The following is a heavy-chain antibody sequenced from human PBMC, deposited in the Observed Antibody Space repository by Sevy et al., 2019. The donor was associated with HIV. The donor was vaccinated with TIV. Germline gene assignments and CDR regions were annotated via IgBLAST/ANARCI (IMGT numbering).Heavy chain of an antibody. V-gene: IGHV3-74*01. CDR3: AIGSAGTAQH. CDR2: INSDGRVS. J-gene: IGHJ4*02. CDR1: GFTSSSFY. Sequence: GGSLRLSCAASGFTSSSFYMHWVRQTPKKGLVWVSNINSDGRVSNYADSVKGRFIVSRDNAKNAQHLQMTSLGAEDTAVYYCAIGSAGTAQHWGQGILVTVSS. D-gene: IGHD6-19*01.